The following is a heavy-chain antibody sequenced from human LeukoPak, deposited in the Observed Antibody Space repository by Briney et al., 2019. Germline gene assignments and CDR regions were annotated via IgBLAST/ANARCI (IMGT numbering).Heavy chain of an antibody. CDR1: GLNLCSCR. J-gene: IGHJ4*02. CDR3: ARARTGIAVAAIGALDFDY. D-gene: IGHD6-19*01. CDR2: IKQDGSEK. V-gene: IGHV3-7*01. Sequence: GGSLRLSCAASGLNLCSCRMRWVRQATGKGLEWVANIKQDGSEKYSVDSGKGRSTISRNNAKNSLYLQMNSLRAEDTAVYYCARARTGIAVAAIGALDFDYWGQGTLVTVSS.